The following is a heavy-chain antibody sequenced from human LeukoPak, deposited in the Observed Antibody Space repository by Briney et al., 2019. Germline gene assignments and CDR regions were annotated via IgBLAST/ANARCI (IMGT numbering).Heavy chain of an antibody. CDR3: ARSGGLSGSYYQFDY. CDR2: IYYSGST. J-gene: IGHJ4*02. CDR1: GGSISSYY. Sequence: KPSETLSLTCTVSGGSISSYYRSWLRRPPGRGLEWIGYIYYSGSTNYNPSLKSRVTISVDTSKNQFSLKLSSVTAADTAVYYCARSGGLSGSYYQFDYWGQGTLVTVSS. D-gene: IGHD1-26*01. V-gene: IGHV4-59*01.